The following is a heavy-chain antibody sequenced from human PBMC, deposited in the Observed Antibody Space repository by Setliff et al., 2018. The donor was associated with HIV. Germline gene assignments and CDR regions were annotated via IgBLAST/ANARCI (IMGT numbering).Heavy chain of an antibody. CDR1: GSTFSGYG. CDR3: VKGRSGNYHW. V-gene: IGHV3-30*02. Sequence: VGSLRLSCAASGSTFSGYGMHWVRQTPGKGLEWVAFIQSDGRNKYYADSVKGRFTISRDNSKNTQYLQMSSLRPEDTALYYCVKGRSGNYHWWGQGTLVTVSS. CDR2: IQSDGRNK. D-gene: IGHD1-26*01. J-gene: IGHJ4*02.